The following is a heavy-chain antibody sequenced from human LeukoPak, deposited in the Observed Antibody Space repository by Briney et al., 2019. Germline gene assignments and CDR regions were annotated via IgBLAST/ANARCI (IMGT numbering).Heavy chain of an antibody. J-gene: IGHJ5*02. CDR3: ARDAYGGNSWGWFDP. D-gene: IGHD4-23*01. CDR2: IYYTGFT. V-gene: IGHV4-59*01. Sequence: TSETLSLTCSVTDGTISGYYWSWIRQPPGKGLEWIGYIYYTGFTHYNPSLKSRVTMSVDMSKNQFSLRLTSVTGADTAVYYCARDAYGGNSWGWFDPWGQGTLVTVSS. CDR1: DGTISGYY.